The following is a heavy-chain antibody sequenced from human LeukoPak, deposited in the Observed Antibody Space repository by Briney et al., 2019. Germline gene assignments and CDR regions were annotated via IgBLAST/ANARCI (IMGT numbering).Heavy chain of an antibody. CDR2: IYSSGGA. CDR1: GGSIRNYY. CDR3: ARDYSEDAYPYYFDY. J-gene: IGHJ4*02. D-gene: IGHD2-21*01. V-gene: IGHV4-4*07. Sequence: SETLSLTCTVSGGSIRNYYWNWIRQPAGKGLEWIGRIYSSGGANYNPSLKSRVTLSLDTSKNQFSLKLSSVTAADTAVYYCARDYSEDAYPYYFDYWGQGTLVTVYS.